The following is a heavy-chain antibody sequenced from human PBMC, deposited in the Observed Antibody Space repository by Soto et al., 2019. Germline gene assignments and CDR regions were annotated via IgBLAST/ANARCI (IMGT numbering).Heavy chain of an antibody. CDR1: GGSISSSNW. CDR3: AREATIAARLDS. CDR2: IYHSGST. V-gene: IGHV4-4*02. J-gene: IGHJ4*02. Sequence: SETLSLTCAVSGGSISSSNWWSWVRQPPGKGLEWIGEIYHSGSTNYNPSLKSRVTISEDKSKNQFSLKLSSVTAADTAVYYCAREATIAARLDSWGQGTLVTVSS. D-gene: IGHD6-6*01.